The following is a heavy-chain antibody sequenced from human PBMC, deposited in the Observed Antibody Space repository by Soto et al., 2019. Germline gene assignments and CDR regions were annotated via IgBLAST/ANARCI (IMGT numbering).Heavy chain of an antibody. J-gene: IGHJ4*02. V-gene: IGHV3-23*01. D-gene: IGHD6-13*01. Sequence: GSLRLSCAASGFTFSSYAMSWVRQAPGKGLEWVTSISGSGGSTYYADSVKGRFNISTDNSNNTLHLQMNSLRAEDKAVYYCAKPYSSSWVDYWGQGTLVTVSS. CDR1: GFTFSSYA. CDR2: ISGSGGST. CDR3: AKPYSSSWVDY.